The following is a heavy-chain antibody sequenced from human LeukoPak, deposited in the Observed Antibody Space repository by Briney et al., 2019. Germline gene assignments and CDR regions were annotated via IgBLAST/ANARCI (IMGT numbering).Heavy chain of an antibody. Sequence: RAGGSLRLSCAASGFTFSSYSMNWVRQAPGKGLEWVSYISGTSSHIYYADSVKGQFTISRDNAKNSLYLQMNSLRAEDTAVYYCATVRSPFSGSYPGYFDYWGQGTQVTVSS. V-gene: IGHV3-21*01. D-gene: IGHD1-26*01. J-gene: IGHJ4*02. CDR2: ISGTSSHI. CDR3: ATVRSPFSGSYPGYFDY. CDR1: GFTFSSYS.